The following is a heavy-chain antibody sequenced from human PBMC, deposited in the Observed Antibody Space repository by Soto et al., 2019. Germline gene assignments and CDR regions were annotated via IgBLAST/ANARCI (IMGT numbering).Heavy chain of an antibody. CDR2: IIPIFGTA. J-gene: IGHJ4*02. CDR1: GGTFSSYA. CDR3: ASDQARSSGWFYGY. D-gene: IGHD6-19*01. Sequence: QVQLVQSGAEVKKPGSSVKVSCKASGGTFSSYAISWVRQAPGQGLEWMGGIIPIFGTANYAQRFQGRVTISLAEATRTANLEPSSLRSEDTSVYSFASDQARSSGWFYGYWGQGNLVTVSS. V-gene: IGHV1-69*01.